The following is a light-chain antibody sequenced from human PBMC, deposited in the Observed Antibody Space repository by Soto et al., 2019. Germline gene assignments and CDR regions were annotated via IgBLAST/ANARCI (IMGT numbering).Light chain of an antibody. V-gene: IGKV1-33*01. CDR1: QDISNY. J-gene: IGKJ4*01. CDR2: DAS. Sequence: DLQMTQSPSSLSASVGDRVTITCQASQDISNYLNWYQQKPGKAPKLLIYDASNLETGVPSRFSGSGSGTDFTFTISSLQPEDIATYYCQQYDNLPPGNTFGGGTKVEIK. CDR3: QQYDNLPPGNT.